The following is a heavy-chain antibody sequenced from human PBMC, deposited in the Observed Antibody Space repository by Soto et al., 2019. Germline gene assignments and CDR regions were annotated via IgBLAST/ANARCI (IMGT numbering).Heavy chain of an antibody. CDR3: SPWGIMTGYDY. D-gene: IGHD3-9*01. CDR2: IKKDGHEK. CDR1: GFIFNNYL. V-gene: IGHV3-7*02. Sequence: PGGSLRLSCEASGFIFNNYLMSWVRQAPGKGLEWVANIKKDGHEKFYADSVKGRFAISRDNAKNSLYLQMNSLRVEDTATYYCSPWGIMTGYDYWRQGPLVTVSS. J-gene: IGHJ4*01.